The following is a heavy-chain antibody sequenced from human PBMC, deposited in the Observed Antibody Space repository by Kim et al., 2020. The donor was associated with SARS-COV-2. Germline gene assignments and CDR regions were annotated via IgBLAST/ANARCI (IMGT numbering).Heavy chain of an antibody. CDR2: ISYDGSNK. Sequence: GGSLRLSCAASGFTFSSYAMYWVRQAPGKGLEWVAVISYDGSNKYYADSVKGRFTISRDSSKNTLYLQMNSLRAEDTAVYYCARSSSGSYYYGMDVWGQGTTVTVSS. J-gene: IGHJ6*02. CDR1: GFTFSSYA. CDR3: ARSSSGSYYYGMDV. D-gene: IGHD3-22*01. V-gene: IGHV3-30-3*01.